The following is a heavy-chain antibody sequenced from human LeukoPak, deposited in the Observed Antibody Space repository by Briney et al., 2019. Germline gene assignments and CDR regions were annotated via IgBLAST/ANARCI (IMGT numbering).Heavy chain of an antibody. CDR2: IIPIFGTA. Sequence: SVKVSCKASGGTFSSYAISWVRQAPGQGLEWMGGIIPIFGTANYAQKFQGSVTMTRSASINTAYMELTNLRSEDTAVYYCARAPRSWGFDYWGQGTLVTVSS. D-gene: IGHD7-27*01. J-gene: IGHJ4*02. CDR1: GGTFSSYA. CDR3: ARAPRSWGFDY. V-gene: IGHV1-69*05.